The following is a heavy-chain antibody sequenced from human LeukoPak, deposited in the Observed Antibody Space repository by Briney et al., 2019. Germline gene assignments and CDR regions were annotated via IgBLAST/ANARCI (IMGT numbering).Heavy chain of an antibody. J-gene: IGHJ5*02. V-gene: IGHV4-39*07. CDR1: GGSISSSSYY. Sequence: SETLSLTCTVSGGSISSSSYYWGWIRQPPGKGLEWIGSIYYSGSTYYNPSLKSRVTISVDTSKNQFSLKLTSVTAADTAVYYCARVKEDSSGWYPDWFDPWGQGTLVTVSS. CDR3: ARVKEDSSGWYPDWFDP. CDR2: IYYSGST. D-gene: IGHD6-19*01.